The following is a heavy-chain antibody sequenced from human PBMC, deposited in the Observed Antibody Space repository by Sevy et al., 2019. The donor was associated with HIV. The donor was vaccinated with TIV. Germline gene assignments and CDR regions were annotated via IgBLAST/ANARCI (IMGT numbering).Heavy chain of an antibody. J-gene: IGHJ4*02. Sequence: SETLSLTCAVYGGSFSGYYWTFFRQPPGKGLEWIGEITHSENTNSNPSLKSRVTISVETSKNQFSLKLTSVTAADTAVYFCARGRYDKYVWGSYRPTYFDYWGQGSLVTVS. D-gene: IGHD3-16*02. CDR1: GGSFSGYY. CDR2: ITHSENT. CDR3: ARGRYDKYVWGSYRPTYFDY. V-gene: IGHV4-34*01.